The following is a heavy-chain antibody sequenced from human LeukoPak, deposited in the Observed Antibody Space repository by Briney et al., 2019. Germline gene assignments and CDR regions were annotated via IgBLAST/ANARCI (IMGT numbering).Heavy chain of an antibody. Sequence: PGGSPRLSCAASGFTFSSHWMHWARQAPGKGLVWVSRINTDGSTTNYADSEKGRFTISRDNAENTLYLQIDSLRAEDAAVYYCAKATRGYGSGSHIDYWGQGTLVTVSS. V-gene: IGHV3-74*01. CDR3: AKATRGYGSGSHIDY. D-gene: IGHD3-10*01. J-gene: IGHJ4*02. CDR1: GFTFSSHW. CDR2: INTDGSTT.